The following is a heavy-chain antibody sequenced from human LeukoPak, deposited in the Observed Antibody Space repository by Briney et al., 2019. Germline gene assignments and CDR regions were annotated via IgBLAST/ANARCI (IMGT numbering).Heavy chain of an antibody. Sequence: GGSLRLSCAASGFTFSSYSMNWVRQAPGKGLEWVSSISTSSSYIYYADSVKGRFTISRDNAKNSLYLQMNSLRAEDTAVYYCARIVGGDIDYWGQGTLVTVSS. V-gene: IGHV3-21*01. CDR1: GFTFSSYS. CDR3: ARIVGGDIDY. CDR2: ISTSSSYI. D-gene: IGHD5-12*01. J-gene: IGHJ4*02.